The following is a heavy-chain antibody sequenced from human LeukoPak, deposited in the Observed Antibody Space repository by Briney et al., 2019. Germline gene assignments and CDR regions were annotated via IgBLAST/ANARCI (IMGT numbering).Heavy chain of an antibody. CDR1: GGSISSYY. Sequence: SETLSLTCTVSGGSISSYYWSWIGQPPGKGLEWIGYIYYSGSTNYNPSLKSRVTISVDTSKNQFSLKLSSVTAADTAVYYCARHYYGSGIRWGQGTLVTVSS. CDR2: IYYSGST. D-gene: IGHD3-10*01. J-gene: IGHJ4*02. CDR3: ARHYYGSGIR. V-gene: IGHV4-59*08.